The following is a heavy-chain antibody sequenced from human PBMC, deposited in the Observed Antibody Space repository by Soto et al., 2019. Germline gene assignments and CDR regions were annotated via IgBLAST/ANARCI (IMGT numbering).Heavy chain of an antibody. D-gene: IGHD6-13*01. CDR3: ARDLAGGIPDC. Sequence: EVQLVESGGGLVQPGGSLRLSCVASGFTLSRYSMNWVRQAPGKGLEWVSYISRSSSTIYYADSVKGRFTISRDNAENSLYLQMNSLRAEDTAVYYCARDLAGGIPDCSGQGTRVTVSS. V-gene: IGHV3-48*01. CDR1: GFTLSRYS. CDR2: ISRSSSTI. J-gene: IGHJ4*02.